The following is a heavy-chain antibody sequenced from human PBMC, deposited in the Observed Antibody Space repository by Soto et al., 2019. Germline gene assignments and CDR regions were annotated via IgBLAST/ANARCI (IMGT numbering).Heavy chain of an antibody. V-gene: IGHV3-66*01. J-gene: IGHJ4*02. CDR2: IYSAGSA. D-gene: IGHD6-13*01. Sequence: GGSLRLSCAASGLTVSSYYMSWVRQAPGKGLEWVSVIYSAGSADFAGSVKGRFTISRDNSKNTLYLQMSSLRAEDTAVYYCARVPSSNYHDFDYWGQGTLV. CDR3: ARVPSSNYHDFDY. CDR1: GLTVSSYY.